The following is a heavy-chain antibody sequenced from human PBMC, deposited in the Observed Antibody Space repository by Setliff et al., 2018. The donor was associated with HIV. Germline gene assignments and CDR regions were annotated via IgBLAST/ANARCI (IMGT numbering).Heavy chain of an antibody. CDR3: SASGDADCGTSSCTNWFDP. CDR1: GFTFSGSA. V-gene: IGHV3-73*01. Sequence: PGGSLRLSCSASGFTFSGSAMHWVRQASGKGLEWVGRIKTKPSSYATAYGASVKGRFTISRDDSQKTAYLQMNSLKTEDTAVYYCSASGDADCGTSSCTNWFDPWGQGTLVTVSS. D-gene: IGHD2-2*01. CDR2: IKTKPSSYAT. J-gene: IGHJ5*02.